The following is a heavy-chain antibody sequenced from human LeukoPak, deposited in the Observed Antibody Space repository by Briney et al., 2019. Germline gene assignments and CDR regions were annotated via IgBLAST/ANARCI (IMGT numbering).Heavy chain of an antibody. V-gene: IGHV3-72*01. CDR2: TRNKAESYKT. J-gene: IGHJ6*03. D-gene: IGHD3-3*01. CDR3: ARESSIFGVVARSYMDV. Sequence: PGGSLRLSCAASGFTFSDHYIDWVRQAPGKGLEWVGRTRNKAESYKTEYAASVKGRFTISRDDSKKSLYLQMNSLKTEDTAVYYCARESSIFGVVARSYMDVWGKGTTVNVSS. CDR1: GFTFSDHY.